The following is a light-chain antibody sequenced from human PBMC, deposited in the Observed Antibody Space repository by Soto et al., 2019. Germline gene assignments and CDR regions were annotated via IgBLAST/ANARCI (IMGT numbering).Light chain of an antibody. CDR3: TSYTGGSTFGV. CDR2: DVH. J-gene: IGLJ2*01. Sequence: QSALTQPASVSGSPGQSITMSCTGTSNKYVSWYQQHPGKAPKLVMYDVHTRPSGVSSRFSGSKSGNTASLTVSGLQPEDEAIYYCTSYTGGSTFGVFGGGTKLTV. V-gene: IGLV2-14*03. CDR1: SNKY.